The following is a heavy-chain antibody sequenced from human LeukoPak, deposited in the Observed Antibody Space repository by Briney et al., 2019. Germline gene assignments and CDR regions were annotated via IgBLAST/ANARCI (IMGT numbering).Heavy chain of an antibody. CDR1: GYTFTSYG. V-gene: IGHV1-18*01. Sequence: ASVKVSCKASGYTFTSYGISWLRQAPGQGLEWMGWISAYNGNTNYAQKLQGRVTMTTDTSTSTAYMELRSLRSDDTAVYYCARDLGMVRGVITSFDYWGQGTLVTVSS. J-gene: IGHJ4*02. CDR2: ISAYNGNT. CDR3: ARDLGMVRGVITSFDY. D-gene: IGHD3-10*01.